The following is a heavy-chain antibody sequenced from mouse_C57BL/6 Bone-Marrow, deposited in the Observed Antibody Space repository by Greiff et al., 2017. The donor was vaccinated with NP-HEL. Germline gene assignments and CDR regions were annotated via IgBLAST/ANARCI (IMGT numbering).Heavy chain of an antibody. D-gene: IGHD1-1*01. J-gene: IGHJ3*01. Sequence: LVESGGGLVQPGGSMKLSCVASGFTFSNYWMNWVRQSPEQGLEWVAQIRLKSDNYATHYAESVKGRFTISRDDSKSSVYLQMNNLRAEDTGIYYCTDYYGSSYGWFAYWGQGTLVTVSA. CDR2: IRLKSDNYAT. V-gene: IGHV6-3*01. CDR3: TDYYGSSYGWFAY. CDR1: GFTFSNYW.